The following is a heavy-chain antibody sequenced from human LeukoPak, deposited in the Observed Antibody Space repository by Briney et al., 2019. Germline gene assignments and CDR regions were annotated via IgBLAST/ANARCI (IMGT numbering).Heavy chain of an antibody. D-gene: IGHD3-16*01. CDR2: IKQDGSEK. V-gene: IGHV3-7*02. J-gene: IGHJ4*02. CDR1: GFTFSSYW. Sequence: PGGSLRLSCAASGFTFSSYWMSWVRQAPGKGLEWVANIKQDGSEKYYVDSVKGRFTISRDNAKNSRYLQMNSLRAEDTAVYYCAGLGRHRQTYDYWGQGTLVTVSS. CDR3: AGLGRHRQTYDY.